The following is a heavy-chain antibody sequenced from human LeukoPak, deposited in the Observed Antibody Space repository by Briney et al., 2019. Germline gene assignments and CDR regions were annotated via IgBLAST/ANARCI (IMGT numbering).Heavy chain of an antibody. CDR1: GFTFTSAW. J-gene: IGHJ6*02. CDR3: ARAPGYCSSTSCPSYYGMDV. CDR2: IYTGGST. Sequence: GGSLRLSCAASGFTFTSAWMSWVRQAPGKGLEWVSVIYTGGSTYYADSVKGRFTISRDNSKNTLYLQMNSLRAEDTAVYYCARAPGYCSSTSCPSYYGMDVWGQGTTVTVSS. V-gene: IGHV3-53*01. D-gene: IGHD2-2*01.